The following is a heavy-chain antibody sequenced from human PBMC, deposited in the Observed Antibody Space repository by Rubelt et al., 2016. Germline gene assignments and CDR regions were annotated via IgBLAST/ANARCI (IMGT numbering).Heavy chain of an antibody. D-gene: IGHD6-19*01. CDR3: ARLMYSSGWTPNFDY. Sequence: PGKGLVWVSRINSDGSSTNYADSVKGRFTISKDNSKNTLYLQMNSLRAEDTAVYYCARLMYSSGWTPNFDYWGQGTLVTVSS. J-gene: IGHJ4*02. CDR2: INSDGSST. V-gene: IGHV3-74*01.